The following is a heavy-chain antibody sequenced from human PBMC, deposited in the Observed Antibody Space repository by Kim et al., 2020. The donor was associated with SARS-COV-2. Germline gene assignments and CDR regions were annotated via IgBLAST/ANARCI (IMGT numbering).Heavy chain of an antibody. D-gene: IGHD2-2*01. CDR1: GFTFSGSA. CDR3: TRPEISTSYNYGMGV. J-gene: IGHJ6*02. CDR2: IRAKAYSYAT. Sequence: GGSLRLSCAASGFTFSGSAIHWVRQASGKGLEWVGRIRAKAYSYATAYAASVKGRFTVSRDDSKNTAYLQMNSLETEDTAVYYCTRPEISTSYNYGMGVWGQGTTVTVS. V-gene: IGHV3-73*01.